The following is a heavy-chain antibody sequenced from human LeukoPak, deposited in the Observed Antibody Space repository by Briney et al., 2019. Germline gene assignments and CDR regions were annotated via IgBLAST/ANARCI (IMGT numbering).Heavy chain of an antibody. J-gene: IGHJ4*02. D-gene: IGHD5-24*01. Sequence: PGGSLRLSCAASGIRISDDYMSWIRQAPGKGLEWVSGISWNSGSIGYADSVKGRFTISRDNAKNSLYLQMNSLRAEDTALYYCAKDLMATILYYFDYWGQGTLVTVSS. CDR3: AKDLMATILYYFDY. CDR2: ISWNSGSI. CDR1: GIRISDDY. V-gene: IGHV3-9*01.